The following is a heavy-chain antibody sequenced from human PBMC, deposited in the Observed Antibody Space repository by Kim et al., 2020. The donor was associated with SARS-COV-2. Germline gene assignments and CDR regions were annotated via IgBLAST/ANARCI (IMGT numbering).Heavy chain of an antibody. CDR3: ARGKGNRITMIVVVITKANWFDP. CDR1: GGSFSGYY. J-gene: IGHJ5*02. Sequence: SETLSLTCAVYGGSFSGYYWSWIRQPPGKGLEWIGEINHSGSTNYNPSLKSRVTISVDTSKNQFSLKLSSVTAADTAVYYCARGKGNRITMIVVVITKANWFDPWGQRTLVTVSS. D-gene: IGHD3-22*01. CDR2: INHSGST. V-gene: IGHV4-34*01.